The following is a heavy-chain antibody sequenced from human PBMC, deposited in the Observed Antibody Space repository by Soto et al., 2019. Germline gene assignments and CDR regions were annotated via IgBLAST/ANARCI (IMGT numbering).Heavy chain of an antibody. CDR2: IYPGDSDT. CDR1: GYSFTTYW. Sequence: GESLKISCKGSGYSFTTYWIAWVRQMPGKGLEWMGIIYPGDSDTRYSPSFQGQVTISADKSISTAYLQWSSLKASDTAMYYCASLYNAHSFHYWGQGSLVTVSS. D-gene: IGHD1-1*01. J-gene: IGHJ4*02. V-gene: IGHV5-51*01. CDR3: ASLYNAHSFHY.